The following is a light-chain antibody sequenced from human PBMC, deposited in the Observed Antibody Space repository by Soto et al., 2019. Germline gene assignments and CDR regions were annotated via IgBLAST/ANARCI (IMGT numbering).Light chain of an antibody. CDR2: AAS. CDR3: QQHSTYPIT. CDR1: QGISNY. Sequence: IGMTPCLASCSASTSDRINITCRASQGISNYLAWIQQKPGKAPKSLIYAASTLQTGVPSKFSGSGSGTEFTLTINSLHPEDFATYYCQQHSTYPITFGQGTLLE. V-gene: IGKV1-16*02. J-gene: IGKJ5*01.